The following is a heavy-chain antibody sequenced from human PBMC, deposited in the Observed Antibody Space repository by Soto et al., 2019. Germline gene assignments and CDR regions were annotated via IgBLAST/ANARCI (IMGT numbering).Heavy chain of an antibody. D-gene: IGHD3-22*01. CDR1: GGSINSDTYY. J-gene: IGHJ4*02. CDR2: IKSSGDT. CDR3: ARGLYYYDSSGSGPYLY. V-gene: IGHV4-39*01. Sequence: SETLALTCIVSGGSINSDTYYWGWIRQSPGTGLEWVGSIKSSGDTYYNPSLKSRVTVSVDTSKNQFSLKLSSVTAADTAVYYCARGLYYYDSSGSGPYLYWGQGILVAVS.